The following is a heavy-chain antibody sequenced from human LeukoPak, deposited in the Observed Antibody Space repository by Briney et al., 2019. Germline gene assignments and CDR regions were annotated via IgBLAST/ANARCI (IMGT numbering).Heavy chain of an antibody. V-gene: IGHV4-34*01. CDR1: GGSFSGYY. J-gene: IGHJ3*02. CDR2: INHSGST. CDR3: ARYRYSGSYGAFDI. Sequence: SETLSLTCAVYGGSFSGYYWSWIRQPPGKGLEWIGEINHSGSTNYNPSLKSRATISVDTSKNQFSLKLSSVTAADTAVYYCARYRYSGSYGAFDIWGQGTMVTVSS. D-gene: IGHD1-26*01.